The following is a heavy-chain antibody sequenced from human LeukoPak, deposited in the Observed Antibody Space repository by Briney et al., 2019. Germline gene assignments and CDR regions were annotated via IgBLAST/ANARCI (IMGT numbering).Heavy chain of an antibody. D-gene: IGHD1-26*01. CDR1: GGSFSGYY. V-gene: IGHV4-34*01. J-gene: IGHJ6*03. CDR3: ARHGTRYYYYYMDV. Sequence: SETLSLTCAVYGGSFSGYYWTWIRQPPGKGLEWIGEINYSGSTKYNPSLKSRVTISVDTSKNQFSLKLSSVTAADTAVYYCARHGTRYYYYYMDVWGKGTTVTISS. CDR2: INYSGST.